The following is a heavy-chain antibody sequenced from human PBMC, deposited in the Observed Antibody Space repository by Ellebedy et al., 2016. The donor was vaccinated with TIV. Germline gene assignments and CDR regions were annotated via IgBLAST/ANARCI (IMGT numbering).Heavy chain of an antibody. V-gene: IGHV3-48*04. CDR2: ISSSSSTI. J-gene: IGHJ4*02. CDR1: GFTFSSYS. Sequence: GGSLRLSXAASGFTFSSYSMNWVRQAPGKGLKWVSYISSSSSTIYYADSVKGRFTISRDNAKNSLYLQMNSLRAEDTAVYYCATAGGPMAVRGVMVYWGQGTLVTVSS. CDR3: ATAGGPMAVRGVMVY. D-gene: IGHD3-10*01.